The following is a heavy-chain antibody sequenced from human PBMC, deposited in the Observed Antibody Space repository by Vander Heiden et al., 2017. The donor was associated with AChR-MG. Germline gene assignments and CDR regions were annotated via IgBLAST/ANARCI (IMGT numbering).Heavy chain of an antibody. CDR2: ISSDGSNN. J-gene: IGHJ4*02. D-gene: IGHD1-26*01. V-gene: IGHV3-30*04. CDR3: AREVRLVGATFFDY. Sequence: QVQLVESGGGLVQPARSLRLSCAASGFSIANSALNWVRQAPGKGLEWVALISSDGSNNYYGDSVKGRFTISRDNSKNRLYLQMRSLRVEDTAVYYCAREVRLVGATFFDYWGRGTLVAVSS. CDR1: GFSIANSA.